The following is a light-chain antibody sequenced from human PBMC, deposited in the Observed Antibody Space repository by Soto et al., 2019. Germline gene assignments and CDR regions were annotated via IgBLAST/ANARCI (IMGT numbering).Light chain of an antibody. V-gene: IGLV2-8*01. CDR2: EVV. CDR1: KNDIGVYDF. CDR3: KSYAGSNTYF. Sequence: QSALTQPPSASGSPGQSVTISCTGTKNDIGVYDFVSWYQHHPGKAPRLIIYEVVQRPSGVPDRFSGSKSGNTASLTVSGLQAADEADYFCKSYAGSNTYFFCSVTKVTFL. J-gene: IGLJ1*01.